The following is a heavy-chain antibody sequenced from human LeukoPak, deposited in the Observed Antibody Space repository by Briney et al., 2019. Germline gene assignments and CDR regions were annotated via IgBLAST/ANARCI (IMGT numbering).Heavy chain of an antibody. V-gene: IGHV4-34*01. CDR3: ARGRLDYVWGSYRPYYFDY. Sequence: PSETLSLTCAVCGGSFSGYYWSWIRQPPGKGLEWIGEINHSGSTNYNPSLKSRVTISVDTSKNQFSLKLSSVTAADTAVYYCARGRLDYVWGSYRPYYFDYWGQGTLVTVSS. CDR1: GGSFSGYY. J-gene: IGHJ4*02. CDR2: INHSGST. D-gene: IGHD3-16*02.